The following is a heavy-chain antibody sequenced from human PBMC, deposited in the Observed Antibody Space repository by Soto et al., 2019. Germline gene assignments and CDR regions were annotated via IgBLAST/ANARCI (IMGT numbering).Heavy chain of an antibody. CDR1: GGSISSSSYY. J-gene: IGHJ5*02. CDR2: VSYSGPT. Sequence: SETLSLTCTVSGGSISSSSYYWTWIRQPPGKGLEWIGYVSYSGPTDYNPSLKSRITMSIDTSNNRFYLNLTSVTAADTAIYYCAREPYASQLNWFDPWGQGTLVTVSS. D-gene: IGHD3-16*01. CDR3: AREPYASQLNWFDP. V-gene: IGHV4-61*03.